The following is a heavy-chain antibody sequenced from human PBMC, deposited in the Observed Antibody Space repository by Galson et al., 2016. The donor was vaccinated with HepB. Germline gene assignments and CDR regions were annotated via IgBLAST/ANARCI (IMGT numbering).Heavy chain of an antibody. J-gene: IGHJ4*02. Sequence: SLRLSCAGSGFTFSSYGMHWVRQAPGKGLDWVAVIWYDGSTKYYADSTKGRFSISRDNSNNTLYLQMNGLRAEDTAVYYCAKERLVRRIFDHWGQGTLLTVSS. CDR3: AKERLVRRIFDH. D-gene: IGHD1-1*01. CDR2: IWYDGSTK. V-gene: IGHV3-33*06. CDR1: GFTFSSYG.